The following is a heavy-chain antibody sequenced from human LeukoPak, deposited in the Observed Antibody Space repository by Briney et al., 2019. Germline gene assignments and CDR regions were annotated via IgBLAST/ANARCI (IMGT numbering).Heavy chain of an antibody. J-gene: IGHJ6*03. CDR2: IRYDGSNK. V-gene: IGHV3-30*02. Sequence: GGSLRLSRVASGFTFSSYGIHWVRQAPGKGLEWVAFIRYDGSNKYHADSVKGRFTISRDNSKNTVYLQMNSLRAEDTAVYFCAKEYGYDYNYFYSMDVWGKGTTVTISS. D-gene: IGHD1-1*01. CDR3: AKEYGYDYNYFYSMDV. CDR1: GFTFSSYG.